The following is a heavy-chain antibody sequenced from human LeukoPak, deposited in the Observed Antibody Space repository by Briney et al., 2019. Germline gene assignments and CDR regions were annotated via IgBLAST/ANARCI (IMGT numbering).Heavy chain of an antibody. CDR2: ISGRGGTT. CDR3: VRGYDYDLDY. J-gene: IGHJ4*02. CDR1: GFTFSSYA. Sequence: PGGSLRLSCAASGFTFSSYAMSWVRQAPGEGLDWVSGISGRGGTTYYADSVKGRFTISRDNSKNTLYLQMNSLRAEDTAIYYCVRGYDYDLDYWGQGTLVTVSS. V-gene: IGHV3-23*01. D-gene: IGHD5-12*01.